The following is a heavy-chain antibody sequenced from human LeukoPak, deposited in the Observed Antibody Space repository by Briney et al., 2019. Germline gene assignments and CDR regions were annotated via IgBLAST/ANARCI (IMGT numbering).Heavy chain of an antibody. CDR3: ARGGYSSGWLEY. D-gene: IGHD6-19*01. Sequence: GGSLRLSCAASGLTVSTNYMSWVRQAPGKGLEWVSLIYSDGITSDADSVKGRFTISRDDSKNTLHLQMNSLRADDTAVYYCARGGYSSGWLEYWGQGTLVTVSS. CDR2: IYSDGIT. CDR1: GLTVSTNY. J-gene: IGHJ4*02. V-gene: IGHV3-53*01.